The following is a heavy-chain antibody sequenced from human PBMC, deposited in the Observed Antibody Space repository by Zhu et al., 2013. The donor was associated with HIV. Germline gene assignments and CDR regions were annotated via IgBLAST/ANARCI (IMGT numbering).Heavy chain of an antibody. CDR3: ATVGYSSGWTDY. V-gene: IGHV1-24*01. Sequence: QVQLVQSGAEVKKPGASVKVSCKASGYTFTSYGISWVRQAPGKGLEWMGGFDPEDGETIYAQKFQGRVTMTEDTSTDTAYMELSSLRSEDTAVYYCATVGYSSGWTDYWGQGTLVTVSS. CDR1: GYTFTSYG. CDR2: FDPEDGET. D-gene: IGHD6-19*01. J-gene: IGHJ4*02.